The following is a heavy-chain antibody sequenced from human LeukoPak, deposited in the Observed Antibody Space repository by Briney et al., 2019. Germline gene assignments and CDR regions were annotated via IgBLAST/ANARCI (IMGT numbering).Heavy chain of an antibody. D-gene: IGHD2-21*02. CDR3: AREAGDNYYYYYMDV. Sequence: ASVKVSCKASGGTFSSYANSWVRQTPGQGLEWMGGIIPIFGTANYAQKFQGRVTITADESTSTAYMELSSLRSEDTAVYYCAREAGDNYYYYYMDVWGKGTTVTVSS. CDR2: IIPIFGTA. CDR1: GGTFSSYA. J-gene: IGHJ6*03. V-gene: IGHV1-69*13.